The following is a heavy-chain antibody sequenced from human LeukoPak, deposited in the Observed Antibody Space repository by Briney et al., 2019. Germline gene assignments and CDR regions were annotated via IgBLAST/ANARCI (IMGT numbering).Heavy chain of an antibody. Sequence: GRSLRLSCAASGFTFSSYGVHWVRQPPGKGLEWVAVIWYDGSNKYYADSVKGRFTISRDNSKNTLYLQMNSLRAEDTAVYYCARSGEVSSIAARPQYYYYYYGMDVWGQGTTVTVSS. D-gene: IGHD6-6*01. CDR2: IWYDGSNK. CDR1: GFTFSSYG. CDR3: ARSGEVSSIAARPQYYYYYYGMDV. J-gene: IGHJ6*02. V-gene: IGHV3-33*01.